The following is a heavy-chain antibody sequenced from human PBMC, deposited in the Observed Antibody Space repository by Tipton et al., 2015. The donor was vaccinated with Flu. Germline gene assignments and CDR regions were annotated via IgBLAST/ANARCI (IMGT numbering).Heavy chain of an antibody. CDR2: IYPDGSAT. V-gene: IGHV5-51*01. Sequence: VQLVQSGAEVKKPGESLKISCKGSRYTFTDSWIGWVRQMPGKGLEWMGIIYPDGSATRYGPSFQGQVTMSVDRSISVAYLQWSSLKASYTAMYYCARRDILTGYFDYWGQGTLVTVSS. CDR3: ARRDILTGYFDY. CDR1: RYTFTDSW. D-gene: IGHD3-9*01. J-gene: IGHJ4*02.